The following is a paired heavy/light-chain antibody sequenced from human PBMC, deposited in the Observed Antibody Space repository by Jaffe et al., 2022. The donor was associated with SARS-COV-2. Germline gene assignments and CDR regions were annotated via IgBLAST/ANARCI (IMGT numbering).Light chain of an antibody. CDR1: ALSTQY. CDR3: QSADSGGTYVL. CDR2: KDT. V-gene: IGLV3-25*03. Sequence: SYDLSQPPSISVPPGQTARITCSAGALSTQYVSWYQQKPRQAPILVIYKDTERPLGIPERFSGSSSGTTVTLTISGVQPEDEADYYCQSADSGGTYVLFGGGTKLTVL. J-gene: IGLJ2*01.
Heavy chain of an antibody. Sequence: QLLLQESGPRLVKPSETLSLTCSVTGDSINSNLYSWGWFRQPPGKGLEWIGNVYYSGNTYYNTSLKSRVTISVDTSENQFSLKVTSVTAADTAVYFCSSKETGREGYNTFDNWGQGTLVIVSS. V-gene: IGHV4-39*01. CDR3: SSKETGREGYNTFDN. J-gene: IGHJ4*02. CDR1: GDSINSNLYS. D-gene: IGHD2-2*02. CDR2: VYYSGNT.